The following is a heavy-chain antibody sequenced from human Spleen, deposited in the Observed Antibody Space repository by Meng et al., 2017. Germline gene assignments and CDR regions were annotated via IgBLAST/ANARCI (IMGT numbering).Heavy chain of an antibody. CDR1: GGSISSYF. V-gene: IGHV4-4*07. Sequence: QGQLQESGPGLVKPSETLSLSCTVSGGSISSYFWTWIRQSADKGLEWIGRIYSSGTTKYNPSLESRVTVSLDTSKNQFSLKLTSVTAADTAVYYCARSYYDVLTGHRHDVFDIWGQGTMVTVSS. CDR3: ARSYYDVLTGHRHDVFDI. D-gene: IGHD3-9*01. CDR2: IYSSGTT. J-gene: IGHJ3*02.